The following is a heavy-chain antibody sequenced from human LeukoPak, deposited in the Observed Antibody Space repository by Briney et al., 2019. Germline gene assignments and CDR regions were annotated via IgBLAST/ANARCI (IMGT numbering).Heavy chain of an antibody. J-gene: IGHJ6*03. V-gene: IGHV4-59*10. Sequence: PSETLSLTCAVYGGSFSGYYWSWIRQPAGKGLEWIGRIYTSGSTNYNPSLKSRVTMSVDTSKNQFSLKLSSVTAADTAVYYCARGYYGSGSTYYYYYMDVWGKGTTVTISS. D-gene: IGHD3-10*01. CDR1: GGSFSGYY. CDR3: ARGYYGSGSTYYYYYMDV. CDR2: IYTSGST.